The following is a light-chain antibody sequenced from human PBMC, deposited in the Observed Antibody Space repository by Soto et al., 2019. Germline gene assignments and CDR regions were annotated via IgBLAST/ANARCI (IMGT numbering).Light chain of an antibody. J-gene: IGKJ2*01. V-gene: IGKV3-15*01. Sequence: EIAMTQSPATLSVSPGERATLSCRASQSISTELAWYQQIPGQPPRLLIYSASTRATGVPARFTGSGSGSEFTLTYSGLQSEDFAIYYCQQGHNWPLTFGQGTRLEI. CDR3: QQGHNWPLT. CDR2: SAS. CDR1: QSISTE.